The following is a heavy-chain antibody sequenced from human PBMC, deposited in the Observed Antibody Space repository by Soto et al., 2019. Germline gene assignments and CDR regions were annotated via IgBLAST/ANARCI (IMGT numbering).Heavy chain of an antibody. CDR3: ASTPYYYYYMDV. J-gene: IGHJ6*03. CDR2: IYYSGST. CDR1: GGSISSYY. V-gene: IGHV4-59*01. Sequence: QVQLQESGPGLVKPSETLSLTYTVSGGSISSYYWSWIRQPPGKGLEWIGYIYYSGSTNYNPSLKSRVTISVDTSKNQFSLKLSSVTAADTAVYYCASTPYYYYYMDVWGKGTTVTVSS.